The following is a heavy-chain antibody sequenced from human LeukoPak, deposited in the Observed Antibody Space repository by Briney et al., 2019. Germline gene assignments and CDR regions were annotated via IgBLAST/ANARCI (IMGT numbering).Heavy chain of an antibody. Sequence: NPSETLSLTCAVYGGSFSGSSWSWIRQPPGKGLEWIGEINHSGGTSYNPSLKSRVTISVDTSKNQFSLKLSSVTAADTAVYYCARDRVGATLVGRRENYYHMDVWGKGTTVTVSS. V-gene: IGHV4-34*01. D-gene: IGHD1-26*01. CDR2: INHSGGT. CDR1: GGSFSGSS. CDR3: ARDRVGATLVGRRENYYHMDV. J-gene: IGHJ6*03.